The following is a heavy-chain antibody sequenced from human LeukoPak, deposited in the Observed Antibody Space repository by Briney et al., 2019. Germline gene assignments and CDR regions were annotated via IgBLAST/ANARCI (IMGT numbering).Heavy chain of an antibody. V-gene: IGHV4-39*01. CDR3: ARNRYYYGSGNYGVPNWFDP. D-gene: IGHD3-10*01. J-gene: IGHJ5*02. CDR1: GGSINSNSYY. CDR2: IYYSGST. Sequence: SETLSLTCTVSGGSINSNSYYWGWIRQPPGKGLEWIGSIYYSGSTYYNPSLKSRVTISVDTSKNQFSLKLSCVTAADTAVYYCARNRYYYGSGNYGVPNWFDPWGQGTLVTVSS.